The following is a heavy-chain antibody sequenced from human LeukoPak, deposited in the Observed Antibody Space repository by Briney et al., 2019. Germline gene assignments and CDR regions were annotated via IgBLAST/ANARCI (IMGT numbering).Heavy chain of an antibody. Sequence: PSETLSLTCAVYSEPFSSGYWSWIRQPPGKGLDWIGEISHSEGTNYNPSLKSRVTISVDTSKNQFSLKLTSVTAADTAVYYCARGLDRSKTGYWGQGSLVTVSS. CDR3: ARGLDRSKTGY. V-gene: IGHV4-34*01. D-gene: IGHD4-11*01. CDR2: ISHSEGT. CDR1: SEPFSSGY. J-gene: IGHJ4*02.